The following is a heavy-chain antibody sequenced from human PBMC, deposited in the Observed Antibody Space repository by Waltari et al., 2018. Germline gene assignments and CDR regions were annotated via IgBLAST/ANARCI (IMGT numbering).Heavy chain of an antibody. CDR3: ARLGVWFGELVSDY. V-gene: IGHV4-39*01. CDR1: GGSISSSSYY. J-gene: IGHJ4*02. D-gene: IGHD3-10*01. Sequence: QLPLQESGPGLVKPSETLSLTCTVSGGSISSSSYYWGWLRQPPGKGLEWIGSIYYSGSTYYNPSLKSRVTISVDTSKNQFSLKLSSVTAADTAVYYCARLGVWFGELVSDYWGQGTLVTVSS. CDR2: IYYSGST.